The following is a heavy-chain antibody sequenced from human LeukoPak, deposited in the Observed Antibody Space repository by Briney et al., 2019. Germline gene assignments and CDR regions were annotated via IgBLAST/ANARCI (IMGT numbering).Heavy chain of an antibody. CDR3: ARRIRGAPTDY. Sequence: ASVKVSCKASGYTFTTYDLNWVRQATGQGFEWMGWMNTNSGNAGYAQKFQGRVTMTRNTSISTAYMELSNLTSEDTAVYYCARRIRGAPTDYWGQGTLVTVSS. J-gene: IGHJ4*02. V-gene: IGHV1-8*01. CDR1: GYTFTTYD. D-gene: IGHD3-10*01. CDR2: MNTNSGNA.